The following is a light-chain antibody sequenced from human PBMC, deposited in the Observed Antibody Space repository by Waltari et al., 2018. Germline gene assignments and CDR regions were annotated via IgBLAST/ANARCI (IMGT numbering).Light chain of an antibody. V-gene: IGLV2-14*01. Sequence: QSALTQPASVSGSPGQSITISCLGTSSDIGVYIYVSCFQQYPGKAPKPMIYDFSKPPSGVSDRFSGSKSDNTASLTISGLRAEDEADYYCNSYTRKTASVVFGGGTKLTVL. CDR3: NSYTRKTASVV. CDR2: DFS. J-gene: IGLJ3*02. CDR1: SSDIGVYIY.